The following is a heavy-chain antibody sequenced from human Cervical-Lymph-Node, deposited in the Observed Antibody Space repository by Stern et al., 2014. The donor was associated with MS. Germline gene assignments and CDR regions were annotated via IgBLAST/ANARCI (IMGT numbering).Heavy chain of an antibody. V-gene: IGHV4-61*01. J-gene: IGHJ6*02. CDR2: IYYSGST. CDR1: GGSVSSGSYY. D-gene: IGHD6-19*01. Sequence: QLQLQESGPGLVKPSETLSLTCTVSGGSVSSGSYYWSWIRQPPGKGLEWIGYIYYSGSTNYNPALKSRVTISADTSKNQFSLRLSSVTAADTAVYYCARESAVAEPYYYYFMDVWGQGTTVTVSS. CDR3: ARESAVAEPYYYYFMDV.